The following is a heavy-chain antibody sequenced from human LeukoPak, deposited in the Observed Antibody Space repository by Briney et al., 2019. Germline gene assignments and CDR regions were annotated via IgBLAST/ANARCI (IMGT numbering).Heavy chain of an antibody. CDR3: ARVPVVLWFGELSYAFDI. J-gene: IGHJ3*02. Sequence: GESLKISCKGSGYSFTSYWISWVRQMPGKGLEWMGRIDPSDSYTNYSPSFQGHVTISADKSISTACLQWSSLKASDTAMYYCARVPVVLWFGELSYAFDIWGQGTMVTVSS. D-gene: IGHD3-10*01. CDR2: IDPSDSYT. V-gene: IGHV5-10-1*01. CDR1: GYSFTSYW.